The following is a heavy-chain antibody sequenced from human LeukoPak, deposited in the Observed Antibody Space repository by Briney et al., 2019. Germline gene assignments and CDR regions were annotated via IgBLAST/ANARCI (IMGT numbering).Heavy chain of an antibody. CDR3: ARDQGYDSSGSFDY. J-gene: IGHJ4*02. CDR2: IYYSGST. Sequence: PSETLSLTCTVSGGSISSGAYYWSWIRQPPGKGLEWIGYIYYSGSTYCNPSLKSRVTISVDTSKNQFSLKLSSVTAADTAVYYCARDQGYDSSGSFDYWGQGTLLTVSS. D-gene: IGHD3-22*01. CDR1: GGSISSGAYY. V-gene: IGHV4-30-4*01.